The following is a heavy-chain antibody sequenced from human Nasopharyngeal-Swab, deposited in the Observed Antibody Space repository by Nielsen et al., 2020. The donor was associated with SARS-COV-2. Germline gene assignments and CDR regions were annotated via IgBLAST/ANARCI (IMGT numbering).Heavy chain of an antibody. CDR3: ARTGSDCSSTSCYFDF. V-gene: IGHV4-34*01. Sequence: SQTLSLTCAVYGGSFSGYYWNWIRQPPGRGLEWIGEINHSGSTNYNPSLKSRVTISIDTPKNQFSLKLSSVTAADTAVYYCARTGSDCSSTSCYFDFWGQGTLVTVSS. J-gene: IGHJ4*02. CDR1: GGSFSGYY. D-gene: IGHD2-2*01. CDR2: INHSGST.